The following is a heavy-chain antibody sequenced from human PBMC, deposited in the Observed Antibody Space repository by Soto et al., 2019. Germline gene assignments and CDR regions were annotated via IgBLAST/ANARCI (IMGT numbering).Heavy chain of an antibody. CDR1: GFTFSSYA. V-gene: IGHV3-23*01. CDR2: ISGSGGST. CDR3: AKVSTRELRTPPGS. J-gene: IGHJ5*02. Sequence: GGSLRLSCAASGFTFSSYAMSWVRQAPGKGLEWVSAISGSGGSTYYADSVKGRFTISRDNSKNTLYLQMNSLRAEDTAVYYCAKVSTRELRTPPGSWGQGTLVTVSS. D-gene: IGHD1-7*01.